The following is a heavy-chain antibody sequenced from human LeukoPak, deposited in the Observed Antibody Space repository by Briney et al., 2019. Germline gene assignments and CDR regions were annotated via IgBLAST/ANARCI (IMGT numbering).Heavy chain of an antibody. CDR3: ARGGQAAQSSSWYFYFDY. CDR2: IYYTGST. CDR1: GGSISSYY. D-gene: IGHD6-13*01. V-gene: IGHV4-59*01. J-gene: IGHJ4*02. Sequence: SETLSLTCTGSGGSISSYYWSWIRQPPGKGLEWIGYIYYTGSTNYNPSLKSRVTISVDTSRNQFSLKLSSVTSADTAVYYCARGGQAAQSSSWYFYFDYWGQGTLVTVSS.